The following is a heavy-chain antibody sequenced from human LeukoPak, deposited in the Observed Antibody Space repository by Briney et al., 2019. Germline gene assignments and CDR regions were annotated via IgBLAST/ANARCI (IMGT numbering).Heavy chain of an antibody. CDR3: ARHTLGAAAGNVWFDP. V-gene: IGHV4-59*08. CDR2: IYYSGST. J-gene: IGHJ5*02. D-gene: IGHD6-13*01. Sequence: PSETLSLTCTVSGGSISSYYWSWIRQPPGKGLEWIGYIYYSGSTNYNPSLKSRVTISVDTSKNQFSLKLSSVTAADTAVYYCARHTLGAAAGNVWFDPWGQGTLVTVSS. CDR1: GGSISSYY.